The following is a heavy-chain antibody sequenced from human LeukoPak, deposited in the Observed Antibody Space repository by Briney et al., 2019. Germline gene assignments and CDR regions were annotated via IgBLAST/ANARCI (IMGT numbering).Heavy chain of an antibody. J-gene: IGHJ4*02. V-gene: IGHV4-59*01. CDR1: GGSISSYY. CDR3: ARAPPMTTVTPYY. CDR2: IYYSGST. D-gene: IGHD4-17*01. Sequence: SETLSLTCTVSGGSISSYYWSWIRQPPGKGLEWIGYIYYSGSTNYNPSLKSRVTISVDTSKNQFSLKLSSVTAADTAVYYCARAPPMTTVTPYYWGQGTLVTVSS.